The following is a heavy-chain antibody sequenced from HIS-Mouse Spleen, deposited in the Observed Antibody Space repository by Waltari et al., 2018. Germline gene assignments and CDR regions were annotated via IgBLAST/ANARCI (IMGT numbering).Heavy chain of an antibody. Sequence: QLQLQESGPGLVKPSETLSLTCTVSGGSISSSSYYWGWIRQPPGKGLGWIGSIYYSGGTYYNPSLKSRVTISVDTSKNQFSLKLSSVTAADMAVYYCAREIPYSSSWYDWYFDLWGRGTLVTVSS. J-gene: IGHJ2*01. CDR2: IYYSGGT. CDR1: GGSISSSSYY. CDR3: AREIPYSSSWYDWYFDL. D-gene: IGHD6-13*01. V-gene: IGHV4-39*07.